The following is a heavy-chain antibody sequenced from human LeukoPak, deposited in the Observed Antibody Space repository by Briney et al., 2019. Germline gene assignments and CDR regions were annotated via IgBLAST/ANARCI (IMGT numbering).Heavy chain of an antibody. CDR3: ARLGEGLYGGIPNAFDI. V-gene: IGHV4-30-2*01. CDR2: IYHSGST. D-gene: IGHD3-10*01. CDR1: GGSISSGGYS. J-gene: IGHJ3*02. Sequence: SETLSLTCAVSGGSISSGGYSWSWIRQPPGKGLEWIGYIYHSGSTYYNPSLKSRVTISVDRSKNQFSLKLSSVTAADTAVYYCARLGEGLYGGIPNAFDIWGQGTMVTVSS.